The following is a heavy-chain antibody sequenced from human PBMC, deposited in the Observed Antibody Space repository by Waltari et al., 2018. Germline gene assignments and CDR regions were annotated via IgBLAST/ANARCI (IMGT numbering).Heavy chain of an antibody. J-gene: IGHJ4*02. Sequence: QVPLVESGGGLVKPGGSLRLPGAASGFNFRAYYMGWIRQAPGKGLEWVSYISSSGSDIYYADSVKGRFTISRDSAKHSLHLQVNRLRAADTAVYYCARLRWYAFDYWGQGTLVPVSS. D-gene: IGHD2-15*01. CDR2: ISSSGSDI. V-gene: IGHV3-11*01. CDR3: ARLRWYAFDY. CDR1: GFNFRAYY.